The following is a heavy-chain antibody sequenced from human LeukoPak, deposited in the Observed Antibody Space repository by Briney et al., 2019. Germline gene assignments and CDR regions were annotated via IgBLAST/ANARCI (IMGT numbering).Heavy chain of an antibody. D-gene: IGHD2/OR15-2a*01. J-gene: IGHJ6*02. CDR2: IYSGGTT. Sequence: GGSLRLSCAASGFTVSSKYMNWVRQAPGKGLEWVSVIYSGGTTYYADSVKGRFTISRDNSKNTLYLQMNSLRAEDTAVYYCATRISHGMDVWGQGTTVTVSS. CDR3: ATRISHGMDV. CDR1: GFTVSSKY. V-gene: IGHV3-66*01.